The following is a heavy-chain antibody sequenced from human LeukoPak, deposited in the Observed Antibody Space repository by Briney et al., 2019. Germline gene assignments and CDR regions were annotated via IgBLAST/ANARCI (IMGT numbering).Heavy chain of an antibody. D-gene: IGHD3-22*01. CDR2: IHRGGST. J-gene: IGHJ5*02. V-gene: IGHV4-38-2*02. Sequence: PSETLSLTCTVSGYFISSGFYWGWIRQPPGKGLEWIGTIHRGGSTNYNPSLKSRVTISVDTSKNQFSLKLSSVTAADTAVYYCARGGGYYSSDDWFDPWGQGTLVTVSS. CDR1: GYFISSGFY. CDR3: ARGGGYYSSDDWFDP.